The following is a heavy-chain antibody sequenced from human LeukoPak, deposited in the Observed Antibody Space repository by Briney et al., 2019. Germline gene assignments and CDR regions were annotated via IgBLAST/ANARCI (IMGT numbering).Heavy chain of an antibody. CDR2: SIPIFGIA. D-gene: IGHD5-24*01. Sequence: SVKVSCKACGGTFSSYAISWVRQAPGQGLEWMGRSIPIFGIANYAQKFQGRVTITADKSTSTAYMELSSLRSEDTGVYYCASTVEMATAYYFDYWGQGTLVTVSS. CDR1: GGTFSSYA. V-gene: IGHV1-69*04. J-gene: IGHJ4*02. CDR3: ASTVEMATAYYFDY.